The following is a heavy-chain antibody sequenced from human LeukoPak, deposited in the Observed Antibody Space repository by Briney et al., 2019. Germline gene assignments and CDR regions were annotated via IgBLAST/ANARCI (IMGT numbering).Heavy chain of an antibody. J-gene: IGHJ4*02. D-gene: IGHD6-13*01. Sequence: GGSLRLSCAAYGLIFSSYGFHWVRQAPGKGLEWVALIRYDGSNKLYGDSVKGRFTISRDNSKNTLYLQMNSLSAEDTAVYYCAIDAGYSSSWYKVVDYFDYWGQGTLVTVSS. CDR1: GLIFSSYG. V-gene: IGHV3-30*02. CDR2: IRYDGSNK. CDR3: AIDAGYSSSWYKVVDYFDY.